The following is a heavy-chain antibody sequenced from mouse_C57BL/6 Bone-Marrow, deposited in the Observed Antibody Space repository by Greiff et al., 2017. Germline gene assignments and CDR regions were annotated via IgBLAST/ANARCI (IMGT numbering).Heavy chain of an antibody. CDR1: GYTFTSYW. CDR2: IHPNSGST. CDR3: ASSLGRFAY. J-gene: IGHJ3*01. Sequence: QVQLQQPGAELVKPGASVKLSCKASGYTFTSYWMHWVKQRPGQGLEWIGMIHPNSGSTNYNEKFKSKATLTVDKSSSSAYMQLSSLTSEDSSVYYCASSLGRFAYWGQGTLVTVSA. D-gene: IGHD4-1*01. V-gene: IGHV1-64*01.